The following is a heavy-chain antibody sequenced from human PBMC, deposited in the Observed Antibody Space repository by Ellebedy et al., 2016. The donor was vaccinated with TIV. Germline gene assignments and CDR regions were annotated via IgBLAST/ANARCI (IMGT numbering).Heavy chain of an antibody. CDR3: ARDLGRRSNWDEDFYNYGMDV. CDR1: GIYFRTSW. CDR2: INQDGSET. J-gene: IGHJ6*02. V-gene: IGHV3-7*05. Sequence: GESLKISCAASGIYFRTSWMSWVRQAPGKGLEWVANINQDGSETFYLDSVKGRCTISRDNAKNSVYLEMSNLRAEDTAEYYCARDLGRRSNWDEDFYNYGMDVWGQGTTVTVSS. D-gene: IGHD1-1*01.